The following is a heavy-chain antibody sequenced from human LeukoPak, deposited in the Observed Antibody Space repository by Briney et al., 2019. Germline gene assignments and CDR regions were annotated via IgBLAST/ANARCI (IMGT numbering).Heavy chain of an antibody. CDR1: GFSFSTYW. D-gene: IGHD6-13*01. CDR3: ATDLGSSRPNF. V-gene: IGHV3-7*01. CDR2: IKQDGSEK. J-gene: IGHJ4*02. Sequence: PGGSLRLSCAASGFSFSTYWMSWVRQAPGEGLEWVANIKQDGSEKYYVDSAKGRFTISRDNAKNSLYLQMNSLRAEDTAVYYCATDLGSSRPNFWGQGILVTVSS.